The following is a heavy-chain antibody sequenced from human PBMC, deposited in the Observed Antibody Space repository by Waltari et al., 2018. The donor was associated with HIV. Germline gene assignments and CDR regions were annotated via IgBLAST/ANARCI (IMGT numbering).Heavy chain of an antibody. J-gene: IGHJ5*02. CDR3: ARVLTGDHGSSWFDP. Sequence: QVQLQESGPGLVKPSETLSLTCAVSGGSISTYNWWSWVRQPPGKGLEWIGGVYHSGSTNYNRSLKSRVTISVDKSKNQFSLKLTSVTAADTAVYYCARVLTGDHGSSWFDPWGQGTLVTVSS. CDR2: VYHSGST. D-gene: IGHD4-17*01. V-gene: IGHV4-4*02. CDR1: GGSISTYNW.